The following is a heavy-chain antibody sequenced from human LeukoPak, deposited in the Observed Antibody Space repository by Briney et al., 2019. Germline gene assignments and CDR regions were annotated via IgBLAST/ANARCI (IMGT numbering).Heavy chain of an antibody. CDR2: IIPLYFTT. CDR1: GDTYSHYA. D-gene: IGHD3-16*01. CDR3: AREVIDFGVFKNKWFDS. V-gene: IGHV1-69*01. J-gene: IGHJ5*01. Sequence: ASVKVSCEASGDTYSHYAISWARQAPGQALEWMGVIIPLYFTTNYAQKFQDRVTITADASTSTVYMEMSALRSDDTAMYYCAREVIDFGVFKNKWFDSWGQGTLVTVSS.